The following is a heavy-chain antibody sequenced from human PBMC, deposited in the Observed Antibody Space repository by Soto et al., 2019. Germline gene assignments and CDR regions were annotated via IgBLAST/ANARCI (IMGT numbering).Heavy chain of an antibody. CDR3: ARFNRGGYYYGMDV. V-gene: IGHV1-69*01. CDR2: IIPIFGTA. Sequence: QVQLVQSGAEGKKPGSSVTDSCKASGGPFSSYAISWVRQAPVQGLEWMGGIIPIFGTANYAQKFQGRVTITADESTSTAYMELRSLRYEDTAVYYCARFNRGGYYYGMDVWGQGTTVTVSS. CDR1: GGPFSSYA. J-gene: IGHJ6*02.